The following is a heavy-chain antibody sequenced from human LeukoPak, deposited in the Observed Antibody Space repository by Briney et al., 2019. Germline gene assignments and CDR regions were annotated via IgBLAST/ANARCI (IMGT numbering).Heavy chain of an antibody. J-gene: IGHJ4*02. CDR3: ARHTRGLVNEGFDY. CDR1: GYSISSGYY. CDR2: IYHSGST. Sequence: PSETLSLTCAVSGYSISSGYYWGWIRQPPGKGLEWIGSIYHSGSTYYNPSLKSRVTISVDTSKNQFSLKLGSVTAADTAVYYCARHTRGLVNEGFDYWGQGTLVTVSS. V-gene: IGHV4-38-2*01. D-gene: IGHD6-19*01.